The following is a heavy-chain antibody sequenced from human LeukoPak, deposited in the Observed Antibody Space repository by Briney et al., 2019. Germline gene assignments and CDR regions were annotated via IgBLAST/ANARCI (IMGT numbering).Heavy chain of an antibody. J-gene: IGHJ5*02. Sequence: GGSLRLSCAASGFTFSSYWMSWVRQAPGKGLEWVANIKQDGSEKYYVDSVKGRFTISRDNAKNSLYLQMNSLRAEDTAVYYCARDQSRICSGGSCYSGWFDPWGQGTLVTVSS. D-gene: IGHD2-15*01. CDR2: IKQDGSEK. V-gene: IGHV3-7*05. CDR1: GFTFSSYW. CDR3: ARDQSRICSGGSCYSGWFDP.